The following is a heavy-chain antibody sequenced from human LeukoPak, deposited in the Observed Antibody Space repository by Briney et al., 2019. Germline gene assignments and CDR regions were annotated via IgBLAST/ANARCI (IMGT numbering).Heavy chain of an antibody. D-gene: IGHD3-22*01. V-gene: IGHV3-53*01. Sequence: GGSLRLSCAASGFTFSSNYMSWVRQAPGKGLEWVSVIYSGGSTYYADSVKGRFTISRDNSKNTLYLQMNSPRAEDTAVYYCARAKWLDAFDIWGQGTMVTVSS. J-gene: IGHJ3*02. CDR2: IYSGGST. CDR3: ARAKWLDAFDI. CDR1: GFTFSSNY.